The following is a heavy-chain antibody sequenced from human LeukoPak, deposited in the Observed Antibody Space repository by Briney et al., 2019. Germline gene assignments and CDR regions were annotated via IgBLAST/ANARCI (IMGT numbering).Heavy chain of an antibody. CDR2: ISSDGINI. Sequence: GGSLRLSCAASGFTFSTYGMHWVRQAPGKGLEWVAVISSDGINIYYADSVKGRFTISRDNSKNALYLQMNSLRAEDTAVYYCARDPEVVGATTGEFDYWGQGTLVTVSS. V-gene: IGHV3-30*03. D-gene: IGHD1-26*01. CDR3: ARDPEVVGATTGEFDY. CDR1: GFTFSTYG. J-gene: IGHJ4*02.